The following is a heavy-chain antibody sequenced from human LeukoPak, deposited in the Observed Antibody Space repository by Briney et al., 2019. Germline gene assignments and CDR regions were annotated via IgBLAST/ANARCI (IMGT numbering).Heavy chain of an antibody. CDR3: ARGQRPAARQVAYYWFDP. D-gene: IGHD6-6*01. V-gene: IGHV4-34*01. J-gene: IGHJ5*02. CDR2: INHSGST. Sequence: PSETLSLTCAVYGGSFSGYYWSWIRQPPGKGLEWIGEINHSGSTNYNPSLKSRVTISVDTSKNQFSLKLSSVTAADTAVYYCARGQRPAARQVAYYWFDPWGQGTLVTVSS. CDR1: GGSFSGYY.